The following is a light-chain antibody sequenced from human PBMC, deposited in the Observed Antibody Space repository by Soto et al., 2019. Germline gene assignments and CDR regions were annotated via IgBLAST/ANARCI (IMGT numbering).Light chain of an antibody. CDR3: CSYAGSSTLGV. J-gene: IGLJ2*01. V-gene: IGLV2-23*01. CDR2: EGS. CDR1: SSDVGSYNL. Sequence: QSALTQPASVSGSPGQSITISCTGTSSDVGSYNLVSWYQQHPGKAPKLMIYEGSKRPSGVSNRFSGSKSGNTASLTISGLQAEDEADYYCCSYAGSSTLGVFGGGTNSPS.